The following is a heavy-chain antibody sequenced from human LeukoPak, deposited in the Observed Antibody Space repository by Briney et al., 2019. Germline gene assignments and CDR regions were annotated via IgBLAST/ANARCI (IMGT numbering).Heavy chain of an antibody. CDR1: GDTFSSYA. V-gene: IGHV1-69*13. J-gene: IGHJ4*02. D-gene: IGHD3-22*01. CDR3: ARRLYDSSGSDY. CDR2: IIPIFGTA. Sequence: ASVKVSCKASGDTFSSYAISWVRQAPGQGLEWMGGIIPIFGTANYAQKFQGRVTITADESTSTAYMELSSLRSEDTAVYYCARRLYDSSGSDYWGQGTLVTVSS.